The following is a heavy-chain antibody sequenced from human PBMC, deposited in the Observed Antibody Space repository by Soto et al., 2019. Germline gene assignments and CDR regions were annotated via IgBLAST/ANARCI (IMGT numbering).Heavy chain of an antibody. D-gene: IGHD6-6*01. J-gene: IGHJ6*03. CDR1: GGSFSGYY. V-gene: IGHV4-34*01. CDR2: INHSGST. CDR3: ARVSGIAARSLDGYYYYYMDV. Sequence: SGTLSLTCAVYGGSFSGYYWSWIRQPPGKGLEWIGEINHSGSTNYNPSLKSRVTISVDTSKNQFSLKLSSVTAADTAVYYCARVSGIAARSLDGYYYYYMDVWGKGTTVPVSS.